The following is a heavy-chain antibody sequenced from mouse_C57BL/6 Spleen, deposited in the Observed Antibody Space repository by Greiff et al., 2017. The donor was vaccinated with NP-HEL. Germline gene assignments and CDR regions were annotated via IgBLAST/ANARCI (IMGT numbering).Heavy chain of an antibody. Sequence: QVQLQQPGAELVMPGASVKLSCKASGYTFTSYWMNWVKQRPGQGLEWIGEIDPYDSCTNYNQKFKGKSTLTVEKSSSTAYMQLSSLTSEDSAVYYCVRTGITTVVDSFAYWGQGTLVTVSA. J-gene: IGHJ3*01. V-gene: IGHV1-69*01. CDR2: IDPYDSCT. CDR1: GYTFTSYW. CDR3: VRTGITTVVDSFAY. D-gene: IGHD1-1*01.